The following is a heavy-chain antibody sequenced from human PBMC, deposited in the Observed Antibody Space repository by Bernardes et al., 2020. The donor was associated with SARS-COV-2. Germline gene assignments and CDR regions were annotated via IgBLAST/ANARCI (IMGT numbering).Heavy chain of an antibody. J-gene: IGHJ3*02. V-gene: IGHV3-30-3*01. CDR2: ISYDGSNK. CDR1: GFTFSSYA. Sequence: LRLSCAASGFTFSSYAMHWVRQAPGKGLEWVAVISYDGSNKYYADSVKGRFTISRDNSKNTLYLQMNSLRAEDTAVYYCAREGITVAALDAFDIWGQGTMVTVSS. CDR3: AREGITVAALDAFDI. D-gene: IGHD6-19*01.